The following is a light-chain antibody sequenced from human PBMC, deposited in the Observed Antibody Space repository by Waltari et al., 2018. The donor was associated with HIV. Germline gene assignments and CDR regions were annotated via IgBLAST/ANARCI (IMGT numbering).Light chain of an antibody. J-gene: IGLJ3*02. Sequence: QSVLTQPPPVSGAPGQRVTMSCSGSAPNIARHYVYWYQQFPGAAPKLLIFRDDQRHSGVPDRFSGSKSGTSAALAISGLQADDEADYYCSAWDDNLSSLVLGGGTSLTVL. CDR1: APNIARHY. V-gene: IGLV1-47*01. CDR2: RDD. CDR3: SAWDDNLSSLV.